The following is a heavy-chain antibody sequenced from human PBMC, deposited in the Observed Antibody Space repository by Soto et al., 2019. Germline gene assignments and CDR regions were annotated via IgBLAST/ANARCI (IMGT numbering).Heavy chain of an antibody. V-gene: IGHV3-15*01. CDR3: TLHNVVVTAIYNYFVY. J-gene: IGHJ4*02. Sequence: EVQLVESGGGLVKPGGSLRLSCTASGFTFSDAWMSWVRQAPGEGLEWVGRIKSKADGGTTDYAAPVRGRFTISRDDSKNTLYLQMNSLKTEDTAVYYCTLHNVVVTAIYNYFVYWGQGTLVTVSS. D-gene: IGHD2-21*02. CDR2: IKSKADGGTT. CDR1: GFTFSDAW.